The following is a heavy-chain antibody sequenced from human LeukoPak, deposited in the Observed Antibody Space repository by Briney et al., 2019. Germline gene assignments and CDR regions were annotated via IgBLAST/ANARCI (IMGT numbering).Heavy chain of an antibody. V-gene: IGHV1-69*08. CDR2: ITPIIDTA. CDR1: GGTLNNHI. Sequence: SVKVSCKTSGGTLNNHIFSWVRQAPGQGLEWMGKITPIIDTAKYSQKFQGRVTITADKSTTTVYMELSSLKSGDTAVYYCTRVNLRGSQYNWFDPWGQGTLVTVSS. D-gene: IGHD1-26*01. J-gene: IGHJ5*02. CDR3: TRVNLRGSQYNWFDP.